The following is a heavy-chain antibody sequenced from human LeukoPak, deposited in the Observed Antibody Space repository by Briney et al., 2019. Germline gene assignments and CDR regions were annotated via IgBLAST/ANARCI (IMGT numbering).Heavy chain of an antibody. J-gene: IGHJ4*02. V-gene: IGHV1-69*06. CDR1: GGTFSSYA. CDR3: AKGGHYYDSSGYFN. D-gene: IGHD3-22*01. Sequence: GASVKVSCKASGGTFSSYAISWVRQAPGQGLEWMGGIIPIFGTANYAQKFQGRVTITADKSTSTAYMELSSLRAEDTAVYYCAKGGHYYDSSGYFNWGQGTLVTVSS. CDR2: IIPIFGTA.